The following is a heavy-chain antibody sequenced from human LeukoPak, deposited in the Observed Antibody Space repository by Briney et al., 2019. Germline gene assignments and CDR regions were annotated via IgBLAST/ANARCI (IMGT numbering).Heavy chain of an antibody. Sequence: GGSLRLSCAASGFTFSTYWMNWFRQTPGKGLEWVAKIKADGGEKDHVASVKGRFTISRDNAKNSLYLQMNSLRAEDTAVYYCARSSRLTFDYWGQGTLVTVSS. V-gene: IGHV3-7*01. CDR3: ARSSRLTFDY. CDR1: GFTFSTYW. D-gene: IGHD6-6*01. J-gene: IGHJ4*02. CDR2: IKADGGEK.